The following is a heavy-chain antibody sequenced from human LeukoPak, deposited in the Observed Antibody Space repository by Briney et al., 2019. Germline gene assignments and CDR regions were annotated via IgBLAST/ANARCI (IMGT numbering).Heavy chain of an antibody. Sequence: PGGSLRLSCAASGFTFSSYWMSWVRQAPGKGLEWVANIKQDGSEKYYVDSVKGRFTISRDNAKNSLYLQMSSLRAEDTAVYYCALNYYDSSGPGPYFDYWGQGTLVTVSS. CDR2: IKQDGSEK. J-gene: IGHJ4*02. CDR1: GFTFSSYW. V-gene: IGHV3-7*01. CDR3: ALNYYDSSGPGPYFDY. D-gene: IGHD3-22*01.